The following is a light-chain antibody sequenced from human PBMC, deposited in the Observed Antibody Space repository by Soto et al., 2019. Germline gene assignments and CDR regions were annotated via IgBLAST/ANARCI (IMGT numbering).Light chain of an antibody. CDR1: SSDVGAYRY. CDR2: DVA. V-gene: IGLV2-14*03. CDR3: LSYTSSSTWV. Sequence: QSALTQPASVSGSPGQSITISCTGTSSDVGAYRYVSWYQQLPGKAPKVIIYDVAERPSGVSNRFSGSKSGNTASLTISGLQAEDEADYYCLSYTSSSTWVFGGGTKLTVL. J-gene: IGLJ3*02.